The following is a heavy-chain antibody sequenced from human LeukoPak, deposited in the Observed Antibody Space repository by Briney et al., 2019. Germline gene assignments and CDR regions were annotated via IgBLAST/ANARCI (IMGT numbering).Heavy chain of an antibody. V-gene: IGHV1-18*04. CDR2: ISAYNGNT. Sequence: GASVKVSCKASGYTFTGYYMHWVRQAPGQGLEWMGWISAYNGNTNYAQKLQGRVTMTTDTSTSTAYMELRSLRSDDTAVYYCARTQWLVLPFDYWGQGTLVTVSS. CDR3: ARTQWLVLPFDY. D-gene: IGHD6-19*01. J-gene: IGHJ4*02. CDR1: GYTFTGYY.